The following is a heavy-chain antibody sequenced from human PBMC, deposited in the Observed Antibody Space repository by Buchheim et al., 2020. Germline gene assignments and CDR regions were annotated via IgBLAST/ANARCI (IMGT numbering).Heavy chain of an antibody. J-gene: IGHJ6*02. V-gene: IGHV1-69*06. CDR2: IIPIFGTA. D-gene: IGHD2-8*01. Sequence: QVQLVQSGAEVKKPGSSVKVSCKASGGTFSSYAISWVRQAPGQGLEWMGGIIPIFGTANCAQKFQGRVTITADKSTSTAYMELSSLRSEDTAVYYCARGLADCTNGVCYTDYYYGMDVWGQGTT. CDR3: ARGLADCTNGVCYTDYYYGMDV. CDR1: GGTFSSYA.